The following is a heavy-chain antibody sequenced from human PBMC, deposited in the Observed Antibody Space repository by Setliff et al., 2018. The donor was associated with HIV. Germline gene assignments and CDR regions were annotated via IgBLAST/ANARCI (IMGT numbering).Heavy chain of an antibody. CDR2: IFISGIT. D-gene: IGHD3-16*01. CDR1: GDSISSYY. J-gene: IGHJ4*02. CDR3: ARGMIWGDFDY. V-gene: IGHV4-4*08. Sequence: KTSETLSLTCTVSGDSISSYYWTWIRQPPGKGLEWIGYIFISGITNYNPSLKSRVTISVDSSKNQFSLHLSSVTAADTAVYYCARGMIWGDFDYWGQGTLVTVSS.